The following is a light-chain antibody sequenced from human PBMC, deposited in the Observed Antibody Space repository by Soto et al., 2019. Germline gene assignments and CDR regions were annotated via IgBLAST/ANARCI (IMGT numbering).Light chain of an antibody. V-gene: IGKV3-15*01. CDR2: GAS. Sequence: EIVLTQSPATLSVSPGERATLSCRASQSVSSNLAWYQQKPGQAPRLLIYGASTRATGIPDRFSGSVSGTEFTLTISSLQSGDFAVYYCQQYHKWPLTFGGGTKVEIK. CDR3: QQYHKWPLT. J-gene: IGKJ4*01. CDR1: QSVSSN.